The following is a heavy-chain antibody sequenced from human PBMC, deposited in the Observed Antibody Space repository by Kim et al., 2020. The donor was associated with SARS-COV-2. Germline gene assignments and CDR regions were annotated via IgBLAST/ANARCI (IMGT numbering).Heavy chain of an antibody. CDR1: GGSFSGYY. CDR2: INHSGST. D-gene: IGHD1-26*01. Sequence: SETLSLTCAVYGGSFSGYYWSWIRQPPGKGLEWIGEINHSGSTNYNPSLKSRVTISVDTSKNQFSLKLSSVTAADTAVYYCAREWEPRIRAYYYYYYGMDVWGQGTTVTVSS. V-gene: IGHV4-34*01. J-gene: IGHJ6*02. CDR3: AREWEPRIRAYYYYYYGMDV.